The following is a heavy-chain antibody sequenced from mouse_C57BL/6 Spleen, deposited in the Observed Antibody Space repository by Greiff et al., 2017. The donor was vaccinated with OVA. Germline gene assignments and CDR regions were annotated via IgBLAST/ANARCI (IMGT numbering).Heavy chain of an antibody. J-gene: IGHJ3*01. CDR3: ARGWVYGVAG. CDR1: GYTFTDYY. V-gene: IGHV1-76*01. Sequence: QVQLQQSGAELVRPGASVKLSCKASGYTFTDYYINWVKQRPGQGLEWIARIYPGSGNAYYNEKFKGKATLTAEKSSSTAYMQLSSLLSEESAVYFCARGWVYGVAGWGQGTLVTVAA. D-gene: IGHD1-1*01. CDR2: IYPGSGNA.